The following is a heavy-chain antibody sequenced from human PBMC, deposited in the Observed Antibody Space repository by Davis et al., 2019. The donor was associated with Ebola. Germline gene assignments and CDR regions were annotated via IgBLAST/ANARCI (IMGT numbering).Heavy chain of an antibody. D-gene: IGHD4-17*01. CDR2: IYPGDSDT. V-gene: IGHV5-51*01. Sequence: GESLKISCKGSGYSFTSYWIGWVRQMSGKGLEWMGIIYPGDSDTRYSPSFQGQVTILADKSISTAYLQWSSLKASDTAMYYCARLYGDEIYYYYGMDVWGQGTTVTVSS. J-gene: IGHJ6*02. CDR1: GYSFTSYW. CDR3: ARLYGDEIYYYYGMDV.